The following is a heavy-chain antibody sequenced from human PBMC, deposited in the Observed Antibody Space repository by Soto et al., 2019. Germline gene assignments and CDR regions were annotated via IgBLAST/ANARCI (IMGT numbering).Heavy chain of an antibody. CDR2: INHSGST. CDR3: ARAHGDYVAFDI. V-gene: IGHV4-34*01. CDR1: GGSFSGYY. J-gene: IGHJ3*02. Sequence: QVQLQQWGAGLLKPSETLSLTCAVYGGSFSGYYWSWIRQPPGKGLEWIGEINHSGSTNYNPSLKSRATISVDTSKNQFSLKLSSVTAADTAVYYCARAHGDYVAFDIWGQGTMVTVSS. D-gene: IGHD4-17*01.